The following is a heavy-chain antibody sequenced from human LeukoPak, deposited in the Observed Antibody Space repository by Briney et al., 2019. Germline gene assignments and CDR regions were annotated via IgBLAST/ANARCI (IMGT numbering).Heavy chain of an antibody. D-gene: IGHD6-19*01. CDR1: GFSFSSSW. V-gene: IGHV3-7*03. J-gene: IGHJ4*02. CDR3: TLVQVAGVFDY. Sequence: GGSLRLSCAASGFSFSSSWMSWVRQAPGKGLEWVANIKQDGSDKYYVDSVKGRFTISGDNARNSLYLQMNSLRAEDTAVYYCTLVQVAGVFDYWGQGTLVTVSS. CDR2: IKQDGSDK.